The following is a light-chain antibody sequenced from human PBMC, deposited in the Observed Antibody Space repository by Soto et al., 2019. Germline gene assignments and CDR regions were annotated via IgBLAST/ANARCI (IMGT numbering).Light chain of an antibody. Sequence: IVLTQSPATLSLPPGERATLSCRASQSVSSYLAWYQKKPGQPPRLLIYDASNRATDIPARFSGSGSGTDFTLTISSLAPEDFAIYYCQKGNNWPITFGGETKVDIK. CDR2: DAS. CDR1: QSVSSY. J-gene: IGKJ4*01. CDR3: QKGNNWPIT. V-gene: IGKV3-11*01.